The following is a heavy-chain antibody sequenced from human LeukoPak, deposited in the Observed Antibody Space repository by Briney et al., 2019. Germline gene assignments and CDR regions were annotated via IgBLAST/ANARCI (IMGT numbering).Heavy chain of an antibody. D-gene: IGHD6-19*01. V-gene: IGHV3-30-3*01. J-gene: IGHJ4*02. CDR3: ARGGIAVAGSTRGQFDY. Sequence: SGRSRRLSCAASGFTFSSYAMHWARQAPGKGLEWVAVISYDGSNKYYADSVKGRFTISRDNSKNTLYLQMNSLRAEDTAVYYCARGGIAVAGSTRGQFDYWGQGTLVTVSS. CDR2: ISYDGSNK. CDR1: GFTFSSYA.